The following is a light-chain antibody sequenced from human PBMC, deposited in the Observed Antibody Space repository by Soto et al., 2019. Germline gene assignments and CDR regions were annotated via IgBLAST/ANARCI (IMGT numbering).Light chain of an antibody. V-gene: IGLV4-69*01. J-gene: IGLJ2*01. Sequence: QAVVTQSPSASASLGASVKLTCTLSSGHSNYAIAWHQQQSEKGPRYLMKLNSDGSHSKGDGIPDRFSGSSSGAERYLTISSLQSEDEADYSCQTWGSGIVVFGGGTKLTVL. CDR3: QTWGSGIVV. CDR1: SGHSNYA. CDR2: LNSDGSH.